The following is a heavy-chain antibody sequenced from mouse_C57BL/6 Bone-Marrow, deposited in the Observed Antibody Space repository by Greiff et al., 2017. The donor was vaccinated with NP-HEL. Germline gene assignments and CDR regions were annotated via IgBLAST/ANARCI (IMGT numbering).Heavy chain of an antibody. V-gene: IGHV5-12*01. CDR1: GFTFSDYY. Sequence: EVQLVESGGGLVQPGGSLKLSCAASGFTFSDYYMYWVRQTPEKRLEWVAYISNGGGSTYYPDTVKGRFTISRDNAKNTLYLQMSRLKSEDTAMYYCARALITTVPWFAYWGQGTLVTVSA. D-gene: IGHD1-1*01. CDR2: ISNGGGST. J-gene: IGHJ3*01. CDR3: ARALITTVPWFAY.